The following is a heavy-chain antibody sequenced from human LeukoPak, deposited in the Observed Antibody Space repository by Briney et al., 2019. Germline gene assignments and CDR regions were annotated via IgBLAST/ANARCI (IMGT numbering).Heavy chain of an antibody. CDR1: GYTFTGYY. CDR3: ASGEDYYDSSGFRY. Sequence: ASVKVSCKASGYTFTGYYLHWVRQAPGQGLEWMGGIIPIFGTVNNAQKFQGRVTITADKSTSTAYMELSSVRSEDTAVYYCASGEDYYDSSGFRYWGQGTLVTVSS. V-gene: IGHV1-69*06. CDR2: IIPIFGTV. J-gene: IGHJ4*02. D-gene: IGHD3-22*01.